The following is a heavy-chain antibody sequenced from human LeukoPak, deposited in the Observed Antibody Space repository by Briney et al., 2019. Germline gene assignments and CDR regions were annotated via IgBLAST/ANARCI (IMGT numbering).Heavy chain of an antibody. CDR1: EYSLSDLS. D-gene: IGHD6-19*01. CDR2: FDSENNKM. Sequence: ASVKVSCKLSEYSLSDLSIHWVPDAPGEGLEWMGGFDSENNKMVYAQKFQGRVTMTEDTSADTAYMELTSLRSEDTAVYFCATDRVYRSSGRSWGFFDYWGQGTLVIVSS. CDR3: ATDRVYRSSGRSWGFFDY. J-gene: IGHJ4*02. V-gene: IGHV1-24*01.